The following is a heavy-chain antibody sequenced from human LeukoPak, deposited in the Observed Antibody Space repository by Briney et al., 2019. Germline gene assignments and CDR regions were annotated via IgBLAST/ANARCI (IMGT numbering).Heavy chain of an antibody. Sequence: PGGSLRLSCAASGFTFDDYAMHGGRQAPGKGLEWVSGISWNSGSIGYADSVKGRFTISRDNAKNSLYLPMNSLRADDTPFHYCPKGPQGTMVRGFPDYWGQGTLVTVSS. CDR2: ISWNSGSI. J-gene: IGHJ4*02. D-gene: IGHD3-10*01. V-gene: IGHV3-9*01. CDR3: PKGPQGTMVRGFPDY. CDR1: GFTFDDYA.